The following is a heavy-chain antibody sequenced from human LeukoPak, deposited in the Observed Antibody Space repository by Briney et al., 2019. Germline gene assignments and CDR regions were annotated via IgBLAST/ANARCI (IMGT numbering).Heavy chain of an antibody. V-gene: IGHV3-23*01. CDR1: GFTFSNYA. Sequence: GGSLRVSCAGSGFTFSNYAMNWVRQAPGKGLEWVSSISGSGGSTYYADSVKGRFSISRDDSKNTLYLQMHSLRAEDTAVYYCAKDWFATTDYWGQGILVTVSS. J-gene: IGHJ4*02. D-gene: IGHD1/OR15-1a*01. CDR3: AKDWFATTDY. CDR2: ISGSGGST.